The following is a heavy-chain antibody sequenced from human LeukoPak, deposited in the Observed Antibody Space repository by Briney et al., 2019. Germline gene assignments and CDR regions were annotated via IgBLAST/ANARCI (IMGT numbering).Heavy chain of an antibody. CDR2: INPNSGGT. V-gene: IGHV1-2*06. CDR1: GYTFTGYY. J-gene: IGHJ4*02. D-gene: IGHD6-19*01. Sequence: ASVKVSCKASGYTFTGYYMHWVRQAPGQGLEWMGRINPNSGGTNYAQKFQGRVTMTRDTSISTAYMELSRLRSDDTAVYYCAREGLSGWYYFDYWGQGTLVTVSS. CDR3: AREGLSGWYYFDY.